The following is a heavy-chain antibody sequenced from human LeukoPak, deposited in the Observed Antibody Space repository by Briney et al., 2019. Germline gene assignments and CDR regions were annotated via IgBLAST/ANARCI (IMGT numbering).Heavy chain of an antibody. CDR2: INPSGGST. J-gene: IGHJ4*02. CDR3: ASSSLLSGYDSSPYYHPPHY. D-gene: IGHD5-12*01. V-gene: IGHV1-46*01. Sequence: GASVKVSCKASGYTFTSYYMHWVRQAPGQGLEWMGIINPSGGSTSYAQKFQGRVTMTRDTSTSTVYMELSSLRSEDTAVYYCASSSLLSGYDSSPYYHPPHYWGQGTLVTVSS. CDR1: GYTFTSYY.